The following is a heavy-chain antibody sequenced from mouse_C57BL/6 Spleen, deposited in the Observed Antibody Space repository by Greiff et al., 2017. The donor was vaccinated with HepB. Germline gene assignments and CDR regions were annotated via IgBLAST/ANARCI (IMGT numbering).Heavy chain of an antibody. CDR3: ARLAMIQFDY. Sequence: QVQLKQPGAELVKPGASVKLSCKASGYTFTSYWMQWVKQRPGQGLEWIGEIDPSDSYTNYNQKFKGKATLTVDTSSSTAYMQLSSLTSEDSAVYYCARLAMIQFDYWGQGTTLTVSS. CDR1: GYTFTSYW. V-gene: IGHV1-50*01. D-gene: IGHD2-3*01. J-gene: IGHJ2*01. CDR2: IDPSDSYT.